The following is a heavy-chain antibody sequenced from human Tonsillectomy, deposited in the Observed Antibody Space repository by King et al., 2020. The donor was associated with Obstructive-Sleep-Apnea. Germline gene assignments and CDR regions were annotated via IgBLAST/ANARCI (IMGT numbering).Heavy chain of an antibody. V-gene: IGHV2-5*02. J-gene: IGHJ4*02. CDR1: RFSLSTSGVG. Sequence: TLKESGPTLVKPTQTLTLTCTFSRFSLSTSGVGVGWIRQPPGKALEWLALIYWDDDKLYSPSLKSRLTITKDTSKNQVALTMTNMDPVDTATYYCAHRRGWTYYFDYWGQGTLVTVSS. CDR2: IYWDDDK. D-gene: IGHD3/OR15-3a*01. CDR3: AHRRGWTYYFDY.